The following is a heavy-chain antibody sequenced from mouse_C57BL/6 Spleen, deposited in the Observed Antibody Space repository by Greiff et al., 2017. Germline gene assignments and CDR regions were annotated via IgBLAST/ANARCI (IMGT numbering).Heavy chain of an antibody. V-gene: IGHV1-42*01. CDR1: GYSFTGYY. J-gene: IGHJ1*03. CDR3: ASYWYFDG. CDR2: INPSNGGT. Sequence: EVQLQQSGPELVKPGASVKLSCTASGYSFTGYYMNWVKQSPEKSLEWIGEINPSNGGTTYNQKFKAKATLTVDKSSSTAYMQLKSLTSEDSAVYYCASYWYFDGWGTGTTVTVSS.